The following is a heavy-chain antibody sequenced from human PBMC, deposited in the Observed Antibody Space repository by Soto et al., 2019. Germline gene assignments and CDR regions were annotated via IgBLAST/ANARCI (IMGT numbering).Heavy chain of an antibody. Sequence: GASVKVSCKASGGTFSSYAISWVRQAPGQGLEWMGGIIPIFGTANYAQKFQGRVTITADESTSTAYMELSSLRSEDTAVYYCARIRSRQGGYNYDYYYGMDVWGQGTTVTVSS. D-gene: IGHD5-12*01. CDR3: ARIRSRQGGYNYDYYYGMDV. CDR2: IIPIFGTA. CDR1: GGTFSSYA. V-gene: IGHV1-69*13. J-gene: IGHJ6*02.